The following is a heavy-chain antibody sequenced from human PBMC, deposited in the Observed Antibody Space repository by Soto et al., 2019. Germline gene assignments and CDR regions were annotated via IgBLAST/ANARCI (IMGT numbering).Heavy chain of an antibody. J-gene: IGHJ4*02. Sequence: ASVKVSCKASGYTFTSYAMHWVRQAPGQRLEWMGWINAGTGNTKYSQKFQGRVTITRDTSASTAYMELSSLRSEDTAVYYCARDMDTAMGPFDSWGQRTLVPVSS. CDR3: ARDMDTAMGPFDS. V-gene: IGHV1-3*01. CDR2: INAGTGNT. D-gene: IGHD5-18*01. CDR1: GYTFTSYA.